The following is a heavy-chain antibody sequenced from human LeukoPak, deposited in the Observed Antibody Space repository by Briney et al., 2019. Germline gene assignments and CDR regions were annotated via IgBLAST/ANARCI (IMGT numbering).Heavy chain of an antibody. CDR3: AKADASGSYTIQSLDY. CDR1: GFTFSSYD. V-gene: IGHV3-23*01. Sequence: GGSLRLSCAVSGFTFSSYDMSWVRQAPGKGLEWVSGISGSGGSTYYADSVKGRFTISRDTSKNALYLQMNSLRVEDTAVYYCAKADASGSYTIQSLDYWGQGTLVTVSS. J-gene: IGHJ4*02. D-gene: IGHD3-10*01. CDR2: ISGSGGST.